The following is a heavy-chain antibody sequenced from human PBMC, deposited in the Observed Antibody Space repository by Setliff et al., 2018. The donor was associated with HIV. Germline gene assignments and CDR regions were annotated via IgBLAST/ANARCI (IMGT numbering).Heavy chain of an antibody. CDR3: AKHGFERKSPYNWFDL. CDR1: GYSFSDNW. J-gene: IGHJ5*02. V-gene: IGHV5-51*01. Sequence: GESLKISCKGFGYSFSDNWIGWVRQMPGKGLEWMGIIYPDDSATRYSPSFQGQVTISADKSINTAYMRWRSLRASDTAMYFCAKHGFERKSPYNWFDLWGQGTLVTVS. D-gene: IGHD3-16*01. CDR2: IYPDDSAT.